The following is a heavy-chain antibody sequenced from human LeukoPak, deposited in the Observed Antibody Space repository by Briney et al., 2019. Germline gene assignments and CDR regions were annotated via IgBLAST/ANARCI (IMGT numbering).Heavy chain of an antibody. CDR2: INHNGNVN. V-gene: IGHV3-7*03. J-gene: IGHJ6*04. D-gene: IGHD3-16*01. CDR1: GFTFSSYW. Sequence: PGGSLRLSCAASGFTFSSYWMNWARQAPGKGLEWVASINHNGNVNYYVDSVKGRFTISRDNAKNSLYLQMSNLRAEDTAVYFCARGGGLDFWGKGATVTVSS. CDR3: ARGGGLDF.